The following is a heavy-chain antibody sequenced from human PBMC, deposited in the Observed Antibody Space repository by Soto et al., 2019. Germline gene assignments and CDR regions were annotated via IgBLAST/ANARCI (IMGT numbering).Heavy chain of an antibody. D-gene: IGHD3-3*01. CDR3: ASTIFGVVIPSYYYYGMDV. V-gene: IGHV1-8*01. CDR1: GYTFTSYD. CDR2: MNPNSGNT. J-gene: IGHJ6*02. Sequence: ASVKVSCKASGYTFTSYDINWVRQATGQGLEWMGWMNPNSGNTGYAQKFQGRVTMTRNTSISTAYMELSSLRSEDTAVYYCASTIFGVVIPSYYYYGMDVWGQGTTVTVSS.